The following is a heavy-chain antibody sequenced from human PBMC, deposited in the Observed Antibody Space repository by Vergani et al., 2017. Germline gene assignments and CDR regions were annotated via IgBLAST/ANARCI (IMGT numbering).Heavy chain of an antibody. CDR3: ARVYYDILTGNRCYYFDY. J-gene: IGHJ4*02. V-gene: IGHV1-18*01. CDR2: ISAYNGNT. Sequence: QVQLVQSGAEVKKPGASVKVSCKASGYTFTSYGISWVRQAPGQGLEWMGWISAYNGNTNYAQKLQGRVTMTIDTSTSTAYMELRSLRSDDTAVYYCARVYYDILTGNRCYYFDYWGQGTLVTVSS. D-gene: IGHD3-9*01. CDR1: GYTFTSYG.